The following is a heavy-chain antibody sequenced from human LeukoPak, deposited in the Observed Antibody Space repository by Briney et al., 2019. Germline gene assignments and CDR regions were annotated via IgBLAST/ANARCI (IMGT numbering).Heavy chain of an antibody. Sequence: GASVKVSCKASGGTFSSYAISWVRQAPGQGLEWMGRIIPIFGTANYAQKFQGRVTITTDESTSTAYMELSSLRSEDTAVYYCAREDIMAVAGHFDYWGQGTLVTVSS. J-gene: IGHJ4*02. V-gene: IGHV1-69*05. CDR1: GGTFSSYA. D-gene: IGHD6-19*01. CDR3: AREDIMAVAGHFDY. CDR2: IIPIFGTA.